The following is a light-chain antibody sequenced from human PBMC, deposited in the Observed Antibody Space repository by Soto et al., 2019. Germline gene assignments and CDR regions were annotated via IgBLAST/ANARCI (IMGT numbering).Light chain of an antibody. V-gene: IGLV2-14*03. Sequence: QSALTQPASVSGAPGQSITISCTGTSSDVGAYDFVSWYQQHPDKAPKLTIYEVSTRPSGVSNRFSGSKSVNTATLTISGLQAEDDAEYYCTSYTSSCTRAFGTGNKVTGL. J-gene: IGLJ1*01. CDR2: EVS. CDR1: SSDVGAYDF. CDR3: TSYTSSCTRA.